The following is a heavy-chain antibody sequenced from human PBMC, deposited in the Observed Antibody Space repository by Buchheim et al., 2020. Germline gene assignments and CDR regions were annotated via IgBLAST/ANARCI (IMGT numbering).Heavy chain of an antibody. CDR2: IKQDGSEK. Sequence: EVQLVESGGGLVQPGGSLRLSCAASGFTFSSYWMSWVRQAPGKGLEWVANIKQDGSEKYYVDSVKGRFTIYRDNAKNSLYLQMNSLRAEDTAVYYCARHWDSNIQLYYYYGMDVWGQGTT. V-gene: IGHV3-7*01. CDR3: ARHWDSNIQLYYYYGMDV. CDR1: GFTFSSYW. J-gene: IGHJ6*02. D-gene: IGHD4-11*01.